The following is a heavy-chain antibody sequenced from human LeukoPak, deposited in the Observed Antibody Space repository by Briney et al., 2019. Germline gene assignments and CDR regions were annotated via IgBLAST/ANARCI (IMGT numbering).Heavy chain of an antibody. D-gene: IGHD3-10*01. CDR2: IKSKTDGGTT. V-gene: IGHV3-15*01. CDR3: TTQTVGPLLWFGESSMFDP. CDR1: GFTFSNAW. Sequence: GGSLRLSCAASGFTFSNAWMSWVRQAPGKGLEWVCRIKSKTDGGTTDYAAPVKGRFTISRDDSKNTLYLQMNSLKTEDTAVYYCTTQTVGPLLWFGESSMFDPWGQGTLVTVSS. J-gene: IGHJ5*02.